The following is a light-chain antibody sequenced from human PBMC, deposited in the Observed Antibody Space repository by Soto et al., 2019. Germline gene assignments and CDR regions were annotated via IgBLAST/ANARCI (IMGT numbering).Light chain of an antibody. CDR2: LGS. CDR1: QSLLHSNGYNY. J-gene: IGKJ4*01. Sequence: DIVMTQSPLSLPVTPVEPSSISCIASQSLLHSNGYNYLDWYLQKPGQSPQLLIYLGSNRASGVPDRFSGSGSGTDFTLKITRVEAEDVAIYYCMQALQTPLTFGGGTKVDIK. CDR3: MQALQTPLT. V-gene: IGKV2-28*01.